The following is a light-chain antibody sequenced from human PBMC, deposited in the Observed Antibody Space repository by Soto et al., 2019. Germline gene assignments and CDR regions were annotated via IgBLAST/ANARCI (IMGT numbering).Light chain of an antibody. Sequence: QSVLTQPRSVSGAPGQRVTISCTGGSXNIGTGYDVHWYQQVPGTAPKLLIYGNNNRPSGIPDRFSGSKSDTSASLAIAGLQAEDEADYYCQSYESGLSTYVFGTGTKVTVL. V-gene: IGLV1-40*01. J-gene: IGLJ1*01. CDR1: SXNIGTGYD. CDR3: QSYESGLSTYV. CDR2: GNN.